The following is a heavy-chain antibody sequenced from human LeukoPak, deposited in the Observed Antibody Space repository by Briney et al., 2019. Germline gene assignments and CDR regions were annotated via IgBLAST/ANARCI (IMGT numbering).Heavy chain of an antibody. Sequence: SETLSLTCTVSGGSISSYYWSWIRQPPGKGLEWIGYIYYSGSTNYNPSLKSRVTISVDTSMNQFSLKLSSVTAADTAVYYCARRSGYSSSEDYWGQGTLVTVSS. CDR2: IYYSGST. J-gene: IGHJ4*02. CDR1: GGSISSYY. D-gene: IGHD3-22*01. V-gene: IGHV4-59*08. CDR3: ARRSGYSSSEDY.